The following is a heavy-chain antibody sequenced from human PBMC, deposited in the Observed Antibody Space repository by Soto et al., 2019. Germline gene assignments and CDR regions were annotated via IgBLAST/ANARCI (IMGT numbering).Heavy chain of an antibody. Sequence: EVQVLDSGGGLVQPGGSLRLSCAASGCTLTNYPMAWFRQAPAKGLEWVSTISGSGGSTFYADSVKGRFTISRDNSKNTVYLQMNSLRVEDTAVYYCAKRPLKFEGSYFDYWGQGTLVTVSS. CDR3: AKRPLKFEGSYFDY. CDR1: GCTLTNYP. CDR2: ISGSGGST. J-gene: IGHJ4*02. D-gene: IGHD3-10*01. V-gene: IGHV3-23*01.